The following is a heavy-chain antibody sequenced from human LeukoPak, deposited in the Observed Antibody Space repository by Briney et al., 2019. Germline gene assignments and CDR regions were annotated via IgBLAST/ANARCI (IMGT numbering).Heavy chain of an antibody. J-gene: IGHJ4*02. CDR2: ISSSSSYI. CDR3: AREQYSGYDGEPCDY. Sequence: GGSLRLSCAASGFTFSSYSMNWVRQAPGKGLKWVSSISSSSSYIYYADSVKGRFTISRDNAKNSLYLQMNSLRAEDTAVYYCAREQYSGYDGEPCDYWGQGTLVTVSS. D-gene: IGHD5-12*01. CDR1: GFTFSSYS. V-gene: IGHV3-21*01.